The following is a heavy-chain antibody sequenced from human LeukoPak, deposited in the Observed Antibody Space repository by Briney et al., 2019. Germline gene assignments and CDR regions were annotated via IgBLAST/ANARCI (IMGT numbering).Heavy chain of an antibody. J-gene: IGHJ3*02. CDR2: ISYDGSNK. D-gene: IGHD3-10*01. CDR1: GFTFSSYG. CDR3: AKEGYYGSGRTSYDI. V-gene: IGHV3-30*18. Sequence: GRSPRLSCAASGFTFSSYGMHWVRQAPGKGLEWVAVISYDGSNKYYADSVKGRFTISRDNSKNTLYLQMNSLRAEDTAVYYCAKEGYYGSGRTSYDISGQGTMVTVSS.